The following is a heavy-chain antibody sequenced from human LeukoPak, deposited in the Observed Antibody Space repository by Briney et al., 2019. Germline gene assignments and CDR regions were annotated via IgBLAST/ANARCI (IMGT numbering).Heavy chain of an antibody. CDR2: IYYSGST. D-gene: IGHD5-18*01. CDR3: ARATGGYSYGSFDY. J-gene: IGHJ4*02. CDR1: GGSISSSNW. Sequence: SGTLSLTCAVSGGSISSSNWWSWVRQPPGKGLEWIGYIYYSGSTNYNPSLKSRVTISVDTSKNQFSLKLSSVTAADTAVYYCARATGGYSYGSFDYWGQGTLVTVSS. V-gene: IGHV4-4*02.